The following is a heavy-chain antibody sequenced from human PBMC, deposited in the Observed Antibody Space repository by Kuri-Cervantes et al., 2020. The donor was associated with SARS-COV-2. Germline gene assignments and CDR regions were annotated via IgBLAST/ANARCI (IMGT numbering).Heavy chain of an antibody. CDR1: GYTFTGYY. CDR2: INPNSGGT. CDR3: ARALGYCSSTSCSYWDYYYYGMDV. V-gene: IGHV1-2*04. J-gene: IGHJ6*02. D-gene: IGHD2-2*01. Sequence: GESLKISCKASGYTFTGYYMHWVRQAPGQGLEWMGWINPNSGGTNYAQKFQGWVTMTRDTSISTAYMELSRLRSDDTAVYYCARALGYCSSTSCSYWDYYYYGMDVWGQGTTVTVSS.